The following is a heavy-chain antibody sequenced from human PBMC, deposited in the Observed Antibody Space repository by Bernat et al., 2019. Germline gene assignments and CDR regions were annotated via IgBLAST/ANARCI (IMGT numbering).Heavy chain of an antibody. CDR3: ARRGTEMATNYAFDI. Sequence: QLQLQESGPGLVKPSETLSLTCTVSGDSISSSSYYWGWIRQPPGKGLEWIGSIYYSGSTYYNPSLKSRVTISVDTSKNQFSLKLSSVTAADTAVYYCARRGTEMATNYAFDIWGQGTMVTVSS. CDR2: IYYSGST. J-gene: IGHJ3*02. V-gene: IGHV4-39*01. D-gene: IGHD5-24*01. CDR1: GDSISSSSYY.